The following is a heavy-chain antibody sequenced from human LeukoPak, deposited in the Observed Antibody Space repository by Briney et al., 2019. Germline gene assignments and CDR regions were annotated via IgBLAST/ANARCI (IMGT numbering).Heavy chain of an antibody. J-gene: IGHJ4*01. D-gene: IGHD2-8*01. Sequence: LQTLSLSCSLSVVALTGITSYWAWIRPPPGNGLGWVGSVYYSGSTTYSPSLKRQVTISVDTSKNQVALRLSSVTAADTAVYYCARNVSAVYFDYWGNGTLVTVSS. CDR1: VVALTGITSY. V-gene: IGHV4-39*01. CDR3: ARNVSAVYFDY. CDR2: VYYSGST.